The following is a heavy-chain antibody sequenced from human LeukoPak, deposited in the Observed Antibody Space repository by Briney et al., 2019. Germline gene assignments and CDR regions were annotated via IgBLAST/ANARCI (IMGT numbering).Heavy chain of an antibody. V-gene: IGHV3-33*01. D-gene: IGHD1-26*01. J-gene: IGHJ4*02. CDR1: GFTFSSYG. CDR3: ARGYSGSYSGFDY. Sequence: EGSLRLSCAASGFTFSSYGMHWVRQAPGKGLEWVAVIWYDGSNKYYADSVKGRFTISRDNSKNTLYLQMNSLRAEDTAVYYCARGYSGSYSGFDYWGQGTLVTVSS. CDR2: IWYDGSNK.